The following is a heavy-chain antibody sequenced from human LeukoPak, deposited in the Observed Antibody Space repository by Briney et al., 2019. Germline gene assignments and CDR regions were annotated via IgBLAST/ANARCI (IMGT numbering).Heavy chain of an antibody. D-gene: IGHD2-2*02. CDR3: ARHCSSATCYTI. Sequence: SETLSLTCSVSGSSISSHHWSWIRQSAGKGLEWIGRIYTSGSANYNPSLKSRVIMPVDTSKNQFSLKLSSVTAADTAVYYCARHCSSATCYTIWGQGTLVTVSS. CDR1: GSSISSHH. J-gene: IGHJ4*02. CDR2: IYTSGSA. V-gene: IGHV4-4*07.